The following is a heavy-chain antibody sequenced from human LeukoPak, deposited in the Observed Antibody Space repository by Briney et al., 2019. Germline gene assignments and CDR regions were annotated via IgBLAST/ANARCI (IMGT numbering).Heavy chain of an antibody. J-gene: IGHJ6*02. Sequence: SETLSLTCTVSGGSISSYYWSWIRQSPGKGLEWIGYIYYSGSTNCNPSLKSRVTISVDTSKNQFSLKLSSVTAADTAVYYCARHMGYYYYYPMDVWGQGTTVTVSS. CDR2: IYYSGST. D-gene: IGHD3-10*01. V-gene: IGHV4-59*08. CDR3: ARHMGYYYYYPMDV. CDR1: GGSISSYY.